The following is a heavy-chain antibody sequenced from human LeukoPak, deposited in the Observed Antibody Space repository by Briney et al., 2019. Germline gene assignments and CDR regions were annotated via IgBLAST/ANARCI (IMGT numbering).Heavy chain of an antibody. Sequence: GGSLRLSCAASGFTFSNAWMGWVRQAPGKGLEWVGRIKSKTDGGTTDYAAPVKGRFTISRDDSKNTLYLQMNSLKTEDTAVYYCTTHSSSWYHFDYWGQGTLVTVSS. CDR2: IKSKTDGGTT. J-gene: IGHJ4*02. D-gene: IGHD6-13*01. CDR1: GFTFSNAW. CDR3: TTHSSSWYHFDY. V-gene: IGHV3-15*01.